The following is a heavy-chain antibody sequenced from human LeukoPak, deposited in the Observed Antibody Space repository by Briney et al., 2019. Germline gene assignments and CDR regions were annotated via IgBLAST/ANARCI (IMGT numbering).Heavy chain of an antibody. CDR3: ARGQPIYYDSSGYYYSFDY. Sequence: GGSLRLSCAASGFTFSSYWMHWVRQAPGKGLVWVSRINSDGSSTRYADSVKGRFTISRDNAKNTLYQQMNSLRVEDTAVYYCARGQPIYYDSSGYYYSFDYWGQGTLIVVSS. CDR2: INSDGSST. J-gene: IGHJ4*02. CDR1: GFTFSSYW. V-gene: IGHV3-74*01. D-gene: IGHD3-22*01.